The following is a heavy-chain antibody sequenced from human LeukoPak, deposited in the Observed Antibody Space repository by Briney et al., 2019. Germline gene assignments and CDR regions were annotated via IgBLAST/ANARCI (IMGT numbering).Heavy chain of an antibody. V-gene: IGHV1-2*06. Sequence: ASVKVSCKASGYTFTGYYMHWVRQAPGQGLEWMGRINPNSGGTNYAQKFQGRVTMTRDTPISTAYMELSRLRSDDTAVYYCARDMNWNSVNDYWGQGTLVTVSS. CDR3: ARDMNWNSVNDY. D-gene: IGHD1/OR15-1a*01. CDR2: INPNSGGT. J-gene: IGHJ4*02. CDR1: GYTFTGYY.